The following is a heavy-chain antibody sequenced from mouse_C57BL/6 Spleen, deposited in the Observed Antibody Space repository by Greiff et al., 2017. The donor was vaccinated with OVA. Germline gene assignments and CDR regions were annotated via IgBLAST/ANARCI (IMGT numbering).Heavy chain of an antibody. CDR2: ISSGSSTI. Sequence: DVMLVESGGGLVKPGGSLKLSCAASGFTFSDYGMHWVRQAPEKGLEWVAYISSGSSTIYYADTVKGRFTISRDNAKNTLFLQMTSLRSEDTAMYYCARTGSIYDGYSDAMDYWGQGTSVTVSS. J-gene: IGHJ4*01. V-gene: IGHV5-17*01. CDR3: ARTGSIYDGYSDAMDY. D-gene: IGHD2-3*01. CDR1: GFTFSDYG.